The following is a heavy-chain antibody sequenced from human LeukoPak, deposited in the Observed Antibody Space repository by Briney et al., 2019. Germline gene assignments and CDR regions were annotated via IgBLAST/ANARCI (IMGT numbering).Heavy chain of an antibody. D-gene: IGHD3-3*01. Sequence: GASVKVSCKASGGTFSSYAISWVRQAPGQGLEWMGGIIPIFGTANYAQKFQGRVTITADESTSTAYMELSSLRSEDTAVYYCAELLRFLEWPYGMDVWGQGTTVTVSS. J-gene: IGHJ6*02. CDR2: IIPIFGTA. CDR1: GGTFSSYA. V-gene: IGHV1-69*13. CDR3: AELLRFLEWPYGMDV.